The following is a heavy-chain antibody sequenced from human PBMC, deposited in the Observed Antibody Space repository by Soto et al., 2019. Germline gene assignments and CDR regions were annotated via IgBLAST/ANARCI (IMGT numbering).Heavy chain of an antibody. D-gene: IGHD2-8*01. CDR1: GFIFSSST. V-gene: IGHV3-21*01. CDR2: ISSSSAYI. Sequence: VHLVESGGGEVQTGRSLRLSCIGSGFIFSSSTMTWVRQAPGKGLEWVSSISSSSAYIYNADSLKGRFTISRDNAKNSLYLQMDSLRAEDTAVYFCARDLGEMYAVWGQGALVTVSS. J-gene: IGHJ1*01. CDR3: ARDLGEMYAV.